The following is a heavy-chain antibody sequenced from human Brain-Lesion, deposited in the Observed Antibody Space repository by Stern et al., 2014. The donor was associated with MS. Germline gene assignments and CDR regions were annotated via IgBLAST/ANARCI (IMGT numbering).Heavy chain of an antibody. J-gene: IGHJ6*03. CDR1: GGSISSYY. CDR2: IYYSGST. D-gene: IGHD3/OR15-3a*01. Sequence: VQLVESGPGLVKPSETLSLTCTASGGSISSYYWSWIRQPPGKGLEWIGDIYYSGSTNYNPSLKRRVTISVDPSQNHSAPQPSSVTAADTAVYYCARHGTEGYYYYYMDVWGKGTTVTVSS. V-gene: IGHV4-59*08. CDR3: ARHGTEGYYYYYMDV.